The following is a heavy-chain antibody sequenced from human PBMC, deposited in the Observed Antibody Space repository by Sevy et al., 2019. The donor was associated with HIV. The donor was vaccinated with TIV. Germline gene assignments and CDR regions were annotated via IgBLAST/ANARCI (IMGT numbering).Heavy chain of an antibody. CDR1: GYTFTSYG. CDR3: ARGYYDFWSGYYRPDAFDI. D-gene: IGHD3-3*01. Sequence: ASVKVSCTASGYTFTSYGISWVRQAPGQGLEWMGWISAYNGNTNYAQKLQGRVTLTTDTSTSTAYMELRSLRSDDTAVYYCARGYYDFWSGYYRPDAFDIWGQGTMVTVSS. CDR2: ISAYNGNT. V-gene: IGHV1-18*01. J-gene: IGHJ3*02.